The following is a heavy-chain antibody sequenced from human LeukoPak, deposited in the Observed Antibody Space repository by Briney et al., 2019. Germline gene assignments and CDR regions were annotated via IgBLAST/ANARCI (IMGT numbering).Heavy chain of an antibody. J-gene: IGHJ4*02. D-gene: IGHD6-13*01. CDR1: GYTFTNYG. V-gene: IGHV1-18*01. Sequence: ASVKVSCKSSGYTFTNYGISWVRQAPGQGLEWMGWISAYNGNTNYAQKLQGRVTVTTDTSTSTAYMELRSLRSDDTAVYYCARDLGSGIAEPFDHWGQGTLVTVSS. CDR2: ISAYNGNT. CDR3: ARDLGSGIAEPFDH.